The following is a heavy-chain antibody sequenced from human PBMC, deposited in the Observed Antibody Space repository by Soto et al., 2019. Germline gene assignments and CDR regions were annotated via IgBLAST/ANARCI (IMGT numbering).Heavy chain of an antibody. J-gene: IGHJ6*02. V-gene: IGHV3-23*01. Sequence: PGGSLRLSCAASGFTFSSYAMSWVRQAPGKGLEWVSAISGSGGSTYYADSVKGRFTISRDNSKNTLYLQMNSLRAEDTAVYYCAKDGNGAMVPYYYYGMDVWGQGTTVTVSS. D-gene: IGHD5-18*01. CDR3: AKDGNGAMVPYYYYGMDV. CDR2: ISGSGGST. CDR1: GFTFSSYA.